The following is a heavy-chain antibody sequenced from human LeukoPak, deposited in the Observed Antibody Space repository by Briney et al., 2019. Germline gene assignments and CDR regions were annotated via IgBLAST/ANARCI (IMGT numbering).Heavy chain of an antibody. CDR3: ARVDIVVVVAATNDY. CDR1: GYTFTSYG. CDR2: ISAYNGNT. J-gene: IGHJ4*02. V-gene: IGHV1-18*01. Sequence: ASVKVSCEASGYTFTSYGISWVRQAPGQGLEWMGWISAYNGNTNYAQKLQGRVTMTTDTSTSTAYMELRSLRSDDTAVYYCARVDIVVVVAATNDYWGQGTLVTVSS. D-gene: IGHD2-15*01.